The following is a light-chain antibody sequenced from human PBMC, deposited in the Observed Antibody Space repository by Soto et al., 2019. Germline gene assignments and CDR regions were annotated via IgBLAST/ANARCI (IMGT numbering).Light chain of an antibody. Sequence: EVVMTQSPATLSESPGERATLSCRASESVRSYLAWYQQKPGQAPRLLIYGASTRATGIPARFSGSGSGTEFTLTISSLQSEDFAIYYCQQYNNWPPITFGQGTRLEIK. CDR3: QQYNNWPPIT. V-gene: IGKV3-15*01. CDR2: GAS. CDR1: ESVRSY. J-gene: IGKJ5*01.